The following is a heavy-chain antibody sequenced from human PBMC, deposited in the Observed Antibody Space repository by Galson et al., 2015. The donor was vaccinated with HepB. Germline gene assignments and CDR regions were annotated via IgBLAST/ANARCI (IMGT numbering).Heavy chain of an antibody. Sequence: SVKVSCKASGYTFTNHYMYWVRQAPGQGLEWMGTLNPSGGGTTYAQKFQGRVTMTRDTSTSTVYMELSNLRSEDTAVYYCARGEAGGSGSYFYYYYGMDVWGQGTTVTVSS. CDR1: GYTFTNHY. D-gene: IGHD3-10*01. CDR3: ARGEAGGSGSYFYYYYGMDV. J-gene: IGHJ6*02. CDR2: LNPSGGGT. V-gene: IGHV1-46*01.